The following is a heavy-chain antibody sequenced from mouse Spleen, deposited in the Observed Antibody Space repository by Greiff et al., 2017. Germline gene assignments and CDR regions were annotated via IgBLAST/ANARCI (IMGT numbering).Heavy chain of an antibody. J-gene: IGHJ4*01. Sequence: VQLQQSGAELVKPGASVKLSCTASGFNIKDTYMHWVKQRPEQGLEWIGRIDPANGNTKYDPKFQGKATITADTSSNTAYLQLSSLTSEDTAVYYCASRDITTATGRRTMDYWGQGTSVTVSS. CDR1: GFNIKDTY. CDR2: IDPANGNT. D-gene: IGHD1-2*01. V-gene: IGHV14-3*02. CDR3: ASRDITTATGRRTMDY.